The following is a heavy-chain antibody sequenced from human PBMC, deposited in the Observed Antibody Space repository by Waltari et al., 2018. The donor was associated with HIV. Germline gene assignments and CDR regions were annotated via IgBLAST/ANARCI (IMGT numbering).Heavy chain of an antibody. CDR2: INWNGGTI. Sequence: EVQLVESGGELVQPGRSLNLSSAASGFPFDYHAMHWVRQGLGKGLEWGSGINWNGGTIGYAASVKGRFTVSRDNAKNSLSLQMNSLRADDTAFYYCARDMGSTLTNNFDNWGQGTLVTVSS. V-gene: IGHV3-9*01. D-gene: IGHD4-4*01. J-gene: IGHJ4*02. CDR3: ARDMGSTLTNNFDN. CDR1: GFPFDYHA.